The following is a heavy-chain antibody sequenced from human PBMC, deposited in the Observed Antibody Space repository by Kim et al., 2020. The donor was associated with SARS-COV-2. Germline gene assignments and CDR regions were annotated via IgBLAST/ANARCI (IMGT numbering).Heavy chain of an antibody. D-gene: IGHD3-10*01. CDR1: GYTLTELS. CDR3: ATEPLGRWFGELFPLYYYGMDV. Sequence: ASVKVSCKVSGYTLTELSMHWVRQAPGKGLEWMGGFDPEDGETIYAQKFQGRVTMTEDTSTDTAYMELSSLRSEDTAVYYCATEPLGRWFGELFPLYYYGMDVWGQGTTVTVSS. J-gene: IGHJ6*02. V-gene: IGHV1-24*01. CDR2: FDPEDGET.